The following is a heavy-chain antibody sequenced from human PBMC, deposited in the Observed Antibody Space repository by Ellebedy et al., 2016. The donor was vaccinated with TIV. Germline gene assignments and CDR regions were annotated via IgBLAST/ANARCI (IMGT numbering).Heavy chain of an antibody. J-gene: IGHJ6*03. D-gene: IGHD2-2*02. V-gene: IGHV4-34*01. CDR1: GGSFSGYY. CDR3: ARRLGYCSSTSCYTHFYYYYYYMDV. CDR2: IHHSGST. Sequence: GSLRLSXAVYGGSFSGYYWSWIRQPPGKGLEWIGEIHHSGSTNYNPSLKSRVTISVDTSKNQFSLKLSSVTAADTAVYYCARRLGYCSSTSCYTHFYYYYYYMDVWGKGTTVTVSS.